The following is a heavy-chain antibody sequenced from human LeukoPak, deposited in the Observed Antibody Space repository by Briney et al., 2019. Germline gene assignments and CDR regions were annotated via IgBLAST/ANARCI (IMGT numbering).Heavy chain of an antibody. Sequence: GGSLSLSCAASGFTFNNYGIHWVRQAPGKGLEWVAFIRYDGSNKFYADYVKGRFHIHRDNSKNSRYLQMSTLRAEETAIYYCARDTAFCFDYWGQGTLVTVSS. CDR2: IRYDGSNK. CDR3: ARDTAFCFDY. J-gene: IGHJ4*02. D-gene: IGHD2/OR15-2a*01. V-gene: IGHV3-30*02. CDR1: GFTFNNYG.